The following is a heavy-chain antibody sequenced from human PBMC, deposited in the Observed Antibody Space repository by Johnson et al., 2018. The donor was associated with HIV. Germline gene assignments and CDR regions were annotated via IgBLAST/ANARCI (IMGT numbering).Heavy chain of an antibody. J-gene: IGHJ3*02. Sequence: VQLVESGGVVAQPGGSLRLSCAASGITFDDYAIHWVRQAPGKGLEWVSLISWDGGSTYYADSVKGRFTISRDNSKNSLYLQMNSLRAEDTAVYYCLIRDAFDIWGQGTMVTVSS. CDR2: ISWDGGST. CDR1: GITFDDYA. V-gene: IGHV3-43D*03. D-gene: IGHD2-8*01. CDR3: LIRDAFDI.